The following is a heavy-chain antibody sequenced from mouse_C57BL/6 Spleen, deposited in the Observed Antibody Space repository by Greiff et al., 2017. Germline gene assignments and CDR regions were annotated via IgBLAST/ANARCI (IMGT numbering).Heavy chain of an antibody. Sequence: EVMLVESGGDLVKPGGSLKLSCAASGFTFSSYGMSWVRQTPDKRLEWVATISSGGSYTNYPDRVKGRFTISRDNAKNTLYLQMSSLKSEDTALYYCARRLNYYGTIWYFDVWGTGTTVTVSS. CDR2: ISSGGSYT. D-gene: IGHD1-1*01. CDR3: ARRLNYYGTIWYFDV. CDR1: GFTFSSYG. J-gene: IGHJ1*03. V-gene: IGHV5-6*02.